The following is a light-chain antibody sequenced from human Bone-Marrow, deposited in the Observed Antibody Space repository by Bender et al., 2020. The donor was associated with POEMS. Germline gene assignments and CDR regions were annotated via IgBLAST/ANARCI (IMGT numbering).Light chain of an antibody. CDR3: QSTDISGTYV. CDR1: ALPKKY. V-gene: IGLV3-10*01. Sequence: SYELSQPPSVSVSPGQTARITCSGGALPKKYAYWFQQKSGQAPVLVIYDDSKRPSGIPERFSGSTSGTRATLTISGVQAEDEADYYCQSTDISGTYVFGTGTKVTVL. J-gene: IGLJ1*01. CDR2: DDS.